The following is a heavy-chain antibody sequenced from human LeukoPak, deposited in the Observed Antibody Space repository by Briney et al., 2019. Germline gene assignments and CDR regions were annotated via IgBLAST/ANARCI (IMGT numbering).Heavy chain of an antibody. Sequence: GGSLRLSCAASGFTFDDYAMHWVRQAPGKGLEWVSGISWNSGSIGYADSVKGRFTISRDNAENSLYLQMNSLRAEDTAVYYCARDKYSSSWYLLKGAFDIWGQGTMVTVSS. J-gene: IGHJ3*02. CDR1: GFTFDDYA. V-gene: IGHV3-9*01. CDR2: ISWNSGSI. CDR3: ARDKYSSSWYLLKGAFDI. D-gene: IGHD6-13*01.